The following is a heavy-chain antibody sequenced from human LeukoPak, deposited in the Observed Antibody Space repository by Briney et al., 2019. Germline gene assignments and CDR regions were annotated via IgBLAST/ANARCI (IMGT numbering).Heavy chain of an antibody. CDR3: ASRAPRDNYNRYLPIDY. CDR1: GASISNSNW. Sequence: SETLSLTCAVAGASISNSNWWTWVRQPPGKGLEWIGEIYHSGSTNYKPSLKSRATISVDKSKNQFSLKLSPVTAADTAVYYCASRAPRDNYNRYLPIDYWGQGTLVTVSS. J-gene: IGHJ4*02. V-gene: IGHV4-4*02. D-gene: IGHD3-22*01. CDR2: IYHSGST.